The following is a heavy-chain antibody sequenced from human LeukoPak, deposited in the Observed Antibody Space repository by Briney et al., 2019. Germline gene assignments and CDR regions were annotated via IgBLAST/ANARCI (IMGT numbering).Heavy chain of an antibody. CDR2: IYSDGRT. Sequence: GGSLRLSCAASGFTFSNKYMTWVRQAPGKGLEWVSLIYSDGRTEYSDSVTGRCTISRDNSKTTLYLQMNSLRVEDTAVYYCARGLFLSGYLDAFDIWGQGTVVTVSS. CDR1: GFTFSNKY. V-gene: IGHV3-53*01. D-gene: IGHD3-22*01. J-gene: IGHJ3*02. CDR3: ARGLFLSGYLDAFDI.